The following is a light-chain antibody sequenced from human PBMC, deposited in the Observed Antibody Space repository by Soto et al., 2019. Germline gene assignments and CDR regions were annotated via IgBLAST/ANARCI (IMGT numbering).Light chain of an antibody. CDR2: KAS. CDR3: QQYNDNWA. J-gene: IGKJ1*01. V-gene: IGKV1-5*03. Sequence: DIQMTQSPSTLSASVGDRVTITCRASQSISSWLAWYQQKPGQAPKLLIYKASTLQSGVPSRFSGSGSGTEFTLAISSLQPDDSATYYGQQYNDNWAVGQGAKV. CDR1: QSISSW.